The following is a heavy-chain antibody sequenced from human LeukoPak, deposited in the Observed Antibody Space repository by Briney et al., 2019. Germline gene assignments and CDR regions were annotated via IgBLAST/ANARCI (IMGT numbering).Heavy chain of an antibody. J-gene: IGHJ4*02. CDR2: IYYSGST. CDR3: ARISQWELLWYFDY. CDR1: GGSISSSSYY. V-gene: IGHV4-39*07. D-gene: IGHD1-26*01. Sequence: SETLSLTCTVSGGSISSSSYYWGWIRQPPGKGLEWIGSIYYSGSTYYNPSLKSRVTISVDTSKNQFSLKLSSVTAADTAVYYCARISQWELLWYFDYWGQGTLVTVSS.